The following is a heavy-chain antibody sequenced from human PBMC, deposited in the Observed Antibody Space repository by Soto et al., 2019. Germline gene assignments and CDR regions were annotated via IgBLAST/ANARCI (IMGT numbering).Heavy chain of an antibody. CDR3: ARTNNSGWYNYFDY. CDR2: IWYDGSNK. D-gene: IGHD6-19*01. Sequence: GGSLRLSCAASGFTFSSYGMHWVRQAPGKGLEWVAVIWYDGSNKYYADSVKGRFTISRDNSKNTLYLQMNSLRAEDTAVYYCARTNNSGWYNYFDYWGQGTLVTVSS. V-gene: IGHV3-33*01. CDR1: GFTFSSYG. J-gene: IGHJ4*02.